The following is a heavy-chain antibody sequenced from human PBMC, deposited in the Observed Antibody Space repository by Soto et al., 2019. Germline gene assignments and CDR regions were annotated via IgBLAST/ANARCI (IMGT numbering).Heavy chain of an antibody. J-gene: IGHJ6*02. Sequence: GGSLRLSCAASGFTFSSYGMHWVRQAPGKGLEWVAVISYDGSNKYYADSVKGRFTISRDNSKNTLYLQMNSLRAEDTAVYYCAKDMEWLDPGYYYYGMDVWGQGTTVTVSS. CDR3: AKDMEWLDPGYYYYGMDV. CDR2: ISYDGSNK. D-gene: IGHD6-19*01. CDR1: GFTFSSYG. V-gene: IGHV3-30*18.